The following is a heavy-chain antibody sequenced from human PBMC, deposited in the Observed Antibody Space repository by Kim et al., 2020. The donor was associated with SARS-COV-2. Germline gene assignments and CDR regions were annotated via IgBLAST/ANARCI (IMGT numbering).Heavy chain of an antibody. Sequence: GRFTISRENAKNSLYLQMNSLRAGDTAVYYCARGRIAVAGTSDYYYGMDVWGQGTTVTVSS. V-gene: IGHV3-13*01. CDR3: ARGRIAVAGTSDYYYGMDV. D-gene: IGHD6-19*01. J-gene: IGHJ6*02.